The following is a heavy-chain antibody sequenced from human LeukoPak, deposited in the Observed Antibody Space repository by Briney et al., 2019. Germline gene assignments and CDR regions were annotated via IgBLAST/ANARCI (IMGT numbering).Heavy chain of an antibody. CDR3: ARDRTRSGYIAVAGVASDI. V-gene: IGHV1-69*13. J-gene: IGHJ3*02. Sequence: ASVKVSCKASGGTFSSYAISWVRQAPGQGLEWMGGIIPIFGTANYAQKFQGRVTITADESTSTAYMELSSLRSEDTAVYYCARDRTRSGYIAVAGVASDIWGQGTMVTVSS. CDR1: GGTFSSYA. CDR2: IIPIFGTA. D-gene: IGHD6-19*01.